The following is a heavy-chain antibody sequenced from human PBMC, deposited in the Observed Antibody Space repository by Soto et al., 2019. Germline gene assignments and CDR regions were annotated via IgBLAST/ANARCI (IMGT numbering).Heavy chain of an antibody. CDR3: ARIAGLVLVPAAIPWFDP. J-gene: IGHJ5*02. Sequence: QVQLVESGGGLVKPGGSLRLSCAASGFTFSDYYMSWIRQAPGKGLEWVSYISSSGSTIYYADSVKGRFSISRDNAKNSLYLQMNSLRAEDTAVYYCARIAGLVLVPAAIPWFDPWGQGTLVTVSS. D-gene: IGHD2-2*02. V-gene: IGHV3-11*01. CDR1: GFTFSDYY. CDR2: ISSSGSTI.